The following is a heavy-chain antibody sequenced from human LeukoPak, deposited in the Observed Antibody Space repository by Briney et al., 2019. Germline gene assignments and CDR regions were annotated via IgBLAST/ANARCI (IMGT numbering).Heavy chain of an antibody. CDR1: GYTFTGYY. CDR3: ARVMLTGYLTLDY. D-gene: IGHD3-9*01. J-gene: IGHJ4*02. Sequence: ASVKVSCKASGYTFTGYYMDWVRQAPGQGLEWMGWINPNSGGRNYAQKVQGRVTMTRDTSISTAYMELSRLRSDDTAVYYCARVMLTGYLTLDYWGQGTLVTVSS. CDR2: INPNSGGR. V-gene: IGHV1-2*02.